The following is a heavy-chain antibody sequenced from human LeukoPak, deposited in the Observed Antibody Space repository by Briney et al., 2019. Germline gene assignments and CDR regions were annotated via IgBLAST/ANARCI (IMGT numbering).Heavy chain of an antibody. CDR2: ISPYNGDT. V-gene: IGHV1-18*01. Sequence: ASVKVSCKVSGYTFITYGISWVRQAPGQGLEWLGWISPYNGDTNYAQKFQGRVAMTTETSTSTAYMELRSLRSDDTAVYYCARRGVTDMVRGVIMVLDYWSQGTLVTVSS. D-gene: IGHD3-10*01. CDR1: GYTFITYG. J-gene: IGHJ4*02. CDR3: ARRGVTDMVRGVIMVLDY.